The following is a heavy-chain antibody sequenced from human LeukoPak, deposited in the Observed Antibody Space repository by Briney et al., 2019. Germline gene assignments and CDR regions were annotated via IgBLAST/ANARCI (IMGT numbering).Heavy chain of an antibody. J-gene: IGHJ4*02. Sequence: GRSLRLSCAASGFTFSNYHMNWVRQAPGKGLEWVSFISGSSSTIYYADSVKGRFTISRDNAKNSLYLQVNSLRDEDTAVYYCARGRVTDYWGQGTLVTVSS. CDR2: ISGSSSTI. V-gene: IGHV3-48*02. CDR3: ARGRVTDY. D-gene: IGHD2-21*02. CDR1: GFTFSNYH.